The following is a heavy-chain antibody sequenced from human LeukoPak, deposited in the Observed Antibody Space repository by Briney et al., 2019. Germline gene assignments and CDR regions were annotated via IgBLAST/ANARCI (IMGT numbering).Heavy chain of an antibody. D-gene: IGHD3-22*01. CDR1: GFTFSSYA. CDR2: ISGSGGST. CDR3: AGTDSSGYYPY. J-gene: IGHJ4*02. V-gene: IGHV3-23*01. Sequence: PGGSLRLSCAASGFTFSSYAMSWVRQAPGKGLEWVSAISGSGGSTYYADSVKGRFTISRDNPKNTLYLQMNSLRAEDTAVYYCAGTDSSGYYPYWGQGTLVTVSS.